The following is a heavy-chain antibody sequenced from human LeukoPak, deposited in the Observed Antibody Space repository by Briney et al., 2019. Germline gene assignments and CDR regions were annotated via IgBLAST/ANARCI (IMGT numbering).Heavy chain of an antibody. Sequence: SETLSLTCTVSGGSINSYYWSWIRQPPGKGLEWIGYISYSGSTNYSPSLKSRVTISEDTSKNQFYLKLSSVTAADTAVYYCASGGYYGSGAFHIWDQGTMVTVSS. D-gene: IGHD3-10*01. CDR1: GGSINSYY. CDR3: ASGGYYGSGAFHI. V-gene: IGHV4-59*01. CDR2: ISYSGST. J-gene: IGHJ3*02.